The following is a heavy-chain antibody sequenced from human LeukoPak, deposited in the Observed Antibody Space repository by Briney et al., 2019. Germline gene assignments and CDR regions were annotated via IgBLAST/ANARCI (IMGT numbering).Heavy chain of an antibody. Sequence: ETLSLTCAVYGGSFSGYYWSWVRQAPGKGLEWVSTISGRGGNTYYADSVKGRFTISRDNSKNTLYLQMNSLRAENTAVYYCAKYSGSFALDYWGQGTLVTVSS. J-gene: IGHJ4*02. D-gene: IGHD5-12*01. CDR3: AKYSGSFALDY. V-gene: IGHV3-23*01. CDR2: ISGRGGNT. CDR1: GGSFSGYY.